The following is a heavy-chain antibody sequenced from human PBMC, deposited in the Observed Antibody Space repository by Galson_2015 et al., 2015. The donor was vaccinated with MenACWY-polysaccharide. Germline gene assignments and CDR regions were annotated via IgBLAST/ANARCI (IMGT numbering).Heavy chain of an antibody. J-gene: IGHJ4*02. CDR1: GFTFSDVW. V-gene: IGHV3-15*01. D-gene: IGHD1-26*01. Sequence: SLRLSCAASGFTFSDVWMSWVRQAPGKGLEWVGRIKSMTDGGTTDYVATVKGRFTFSTDDSKSTLYLQMSSLKTEDTAVYYCNRDGGGHIVGGPYVDYWGQGTLVTVSS. CDR3: NRDGGGHIVGGPYVDY. CDR2: IKSMTDGGTT.